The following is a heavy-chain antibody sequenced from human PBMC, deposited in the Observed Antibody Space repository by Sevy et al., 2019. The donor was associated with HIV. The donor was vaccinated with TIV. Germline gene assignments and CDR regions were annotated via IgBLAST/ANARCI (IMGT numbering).Heavy chain of an antibody. CDR3: ARGKREEWLLYLDN. CDR1: GYTFAAYY. V-gene: IGHV1-2*02. Sequence: ASVKVSCKTSGYTFAAYYIHWVRQAPGQGLEWLGWIYPNGGDTTYAQKFQGRVTVTMITSINTVYMELSRLRSDDTAVTDCARGKREEWLLYLDNWGQGTLVTVSS. D-gene: IGHD3-3*01. CDR2: IYPNGGDT. J-gene: IGHJ4*02.